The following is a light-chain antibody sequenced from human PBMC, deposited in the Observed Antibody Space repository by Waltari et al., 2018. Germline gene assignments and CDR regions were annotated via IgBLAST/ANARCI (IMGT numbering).Light chain of an antibody. Sequence: SSELTQDPAVSVALGQTVRITCQGDSLRGYYANWYHQKPGQAPLLVMYGKNTRPSGIPDRFSGSRSGTSASLAISGLQSEDEADYFCASWDDSLNGHWVFGGGTKVTVL. CDR2: GKN. J-gene: IGLJ3*02. CDR1: SLRGYY. CDR3: ASWDDSLNGHWV. V-gene: IGLV3-19*01.